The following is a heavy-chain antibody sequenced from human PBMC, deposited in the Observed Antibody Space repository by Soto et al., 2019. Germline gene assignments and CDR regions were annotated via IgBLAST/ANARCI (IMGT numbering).Heavy chain of an antibody. CDR2: IKQDGSEK. CDR3: ARDGAYYDFWSGYYTRPDY. CDR1: GFTFSSYW. J-gene: IGHJ4*02. D-gene: IGHD3-3*01. V-gene: IGHV3-7*01. Sequence: GGSLRLSCAASGFTFSSYWMSWARQAPGKGLEWVANIKQDGSEKYYVDSVKGRFTISRDNAKNSLYLQMNSLRAEDTAVYYCARDGAYYDFWSGYYTRPDYWGQGTLVTVSS.